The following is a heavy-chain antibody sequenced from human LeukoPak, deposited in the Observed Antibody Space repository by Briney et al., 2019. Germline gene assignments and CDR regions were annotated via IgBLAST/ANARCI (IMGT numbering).Heavy chain of an antibody. CDR2: IYYSGST. V-gene: IGHV4-59*08. Sequence: SETLSLTCTVSGVSISTYHWSWIRQPPGKGLEWIGYIYYSGSTNYNPSLKSRVTISVDTSKNQFSLKLTSVTAADTAVYYCARRLYYDGNPFDYWGQGTPVTVSS. CDR1: GVSISTYH. D-gene: IGHD4-23*01. CDR3: ARRLYYDGNPFDY. J-gene: IGHJ4*02.